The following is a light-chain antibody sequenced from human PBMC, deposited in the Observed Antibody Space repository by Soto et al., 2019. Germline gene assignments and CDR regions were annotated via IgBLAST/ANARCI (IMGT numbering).Light chain of an antibody. CDR2: DVS. CDR3: SSYTRSSTLVV. CDR1: SSDVGDYNY. V-gene: IGLV2-14*03. J-gene: IGLJ2*01. Sequence: QSALTQPASVSGSPGQSITFSCTGTSSDVGDYNYVSWYQQHPGKAPKLMIYDVSQRPSGVSNRFSGSKSGNTASLTISGLQAEDEADYYCSSYTRSSTLVVFGGGTKHTVL.